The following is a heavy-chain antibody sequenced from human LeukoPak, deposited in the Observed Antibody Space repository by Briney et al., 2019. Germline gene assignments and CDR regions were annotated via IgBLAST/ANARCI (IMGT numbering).Heavy chain of an antibody. J-gene: IGHJ1*01. CDR1: GFTFNSYA. D-gene: IGHD2-2*01. CDR2: ISGSGGST. CDR3: ARDSGRVVPAATGDFQH. Sequence: GGSLRLSCAASGFTFNSYAMSWVRQAPGKGLEWVSAISGSGGSTYYADSVKGRFTISRDNSKNTLYLQMNSLRAEDTAVYYCARDSGRVVPAATGDFQHWGQGTLVTVSS. V-gene: IGHV3-23*01.